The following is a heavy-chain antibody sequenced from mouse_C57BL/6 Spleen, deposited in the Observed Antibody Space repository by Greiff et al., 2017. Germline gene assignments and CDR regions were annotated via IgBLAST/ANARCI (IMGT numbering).Heavy chain of an antibody. D-gene: IGHD2-5*01. Sequence: QVQLKESGAELVKPGASVKLSCKASGYAFSSYWMNWVKQRPGKGLEWIGQIYPGDGDATYNGKFKGKATLTADKSSSTAYMQLSNLTSEDSSVYFFAGGGVYYSNSWFAYWGQGTLVTVSA. J-gene: IGHJ3*01. V-gene: IGHV1-80*01. CDR2: IYPGDGDA. CDR3: AGGGVYYSNSWFAY. CDR1: GYAFSSYW.